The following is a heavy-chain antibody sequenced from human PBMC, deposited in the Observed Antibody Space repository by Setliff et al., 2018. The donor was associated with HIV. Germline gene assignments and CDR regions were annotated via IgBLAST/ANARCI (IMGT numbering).Heavy chain of an antibody. CDR1: GYSFTTYW. Sequence: PGESLKISCKGSGYSFTTYWIGWVRQMPGKGLEWMGIIYPGDSDTKYSPSFQGQVLISADNSVNTAYLQWISLKASDSAMYYCARQPPGFLQPRAAFDIWGQGTKVTVSS. D-gene: IGHD3-3*01. J-gene: IGHJ3*02. CDR3: ARQPPGFLQPRAAFDI. CDR2: IYPGDSDT. V-gene: IGHV5-51*01.